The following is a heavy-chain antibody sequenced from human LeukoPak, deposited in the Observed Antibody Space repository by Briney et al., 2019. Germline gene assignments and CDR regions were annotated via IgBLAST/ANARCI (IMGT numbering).Heavy chain of an antibody. CDR1: GGSFSGYY. CDR3: ARGHYSSGWYSTSAGIDY. V-gene: IGHV4-34*01. Sequence: SETLSLTCAVYGGSFSGYYWSWIRQPPGKGLEWIGEINHSGSTNYNPSLKSRVTISVDTSKNQFSLKLSSVTAADTAVYYCARGHYSSGWYSTSAGIDYWGQGTLVTVSS. CDR2: INHSGST. D-gene: IGHD6-19*01. J-gene: IGHJ4*02.